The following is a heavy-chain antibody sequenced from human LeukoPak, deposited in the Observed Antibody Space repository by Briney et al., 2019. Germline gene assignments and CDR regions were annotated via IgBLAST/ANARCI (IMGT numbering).Heavy chain of an antibody. CDR3: AKELRSSSWWGSYGMDV. Sequence: GGSLRLSCAASGFTFDDYAMHWVRQAPGKGLEWVSGISWNSGSIGYADSVKGRFTISRDNAKNSLYLQMNSLRAEDTALYYCAKELRSSSWWGSYGMDVWGQGTTVTVSS. CDR1: GFTFDDYA. J-gene: IGHJ6*02. D-gene: IGHD6-13*01. CDR2: ISWNSGSI. V-gene: IGHV3-9*01.